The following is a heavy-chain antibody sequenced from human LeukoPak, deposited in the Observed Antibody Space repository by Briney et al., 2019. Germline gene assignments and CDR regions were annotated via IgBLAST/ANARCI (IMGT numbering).Heavy chain of an antibody. CDR2: ISAYNGNT. J-gene: IGHJ4*02. CDR1: GYTFTSYG. CDR3: ARLWELLPLDY. V-gene: IGHV1-18*01. Sequence: GASVKVSCKDSGYTFTSYGISWVRQAPGQGLEWMGWISAYNGNTNYAQKLQGRVTMTTDTSTSKAYMELRSLRSDDTAVYYCARLWELLPLDYWGQGTLVTVSS. D-gene: IGHD1-26*01.